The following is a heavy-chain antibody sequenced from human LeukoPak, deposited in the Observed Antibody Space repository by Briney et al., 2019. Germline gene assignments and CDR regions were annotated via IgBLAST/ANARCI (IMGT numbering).Heavy chain of an antibody. CDR3: ARILEGYSSGWYDY. D-gene: IGHD6-19*01. CDR1: GFTFSNYA. J-gene: IGHJ4*02. CDR2: ISGSGGST. Sequence: GSLRLSCAASGFTFSNYAMSWVRQAPGKGLEWVSAISGSGGSTYYADSVKGRFTISRDNSKNTLYLQMNSLRAEDTAVYYCARILEGYSSGWYDYWGQGTLVTVSS. V-gene: IGHV3-23*01.